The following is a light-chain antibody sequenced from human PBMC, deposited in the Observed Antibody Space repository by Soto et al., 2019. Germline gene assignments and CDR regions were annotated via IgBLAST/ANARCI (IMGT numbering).Light chain of an antibody. V-gene: IGKV1-12*01. CDR3: QQYNNWPPLYT. Sequence: DIQMTQSPSSVSASVGDRVTITCRASQGISSWLAWYQQKPGKAPKLLIYAASSLQSGVPSRFSGSGSGTDFTLTISSLQSEDFGVYYCQQYNNWPPLYTFGQGTKLEIK. CDR1: QGISSW. J-gene: IGKJ2*01. CDR2: AAS.